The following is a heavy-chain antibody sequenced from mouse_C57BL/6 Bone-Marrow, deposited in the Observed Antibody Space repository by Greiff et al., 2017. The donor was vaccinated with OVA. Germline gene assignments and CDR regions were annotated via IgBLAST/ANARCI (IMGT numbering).Heavy chain of an antibody. CDR2: IYPGSGNT. CDR3: ARRWAFYDVYYSYFDY. J-gene: IGHJ2*01. D-gene: IGHD2-3*01. V-gene: IGHV1-76*01. Sequence: VQLKESGAELVRPGASVKLSCKASGYTFTDYYINWVKQRPGQGLEWIARIYPGSGNTYYNEKFKGKATLTAEKSSSTAYMQLSSLTSEDSAVYFYARRWAFYDVYYSYFDYWGQGTTLTVSS. CDR1: GYTFTDYY.